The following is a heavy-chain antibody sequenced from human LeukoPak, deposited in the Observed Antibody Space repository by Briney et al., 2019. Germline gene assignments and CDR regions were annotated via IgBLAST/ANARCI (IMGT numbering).Heavy chain of an antibody. CDR2: INHSGST. CDR3: ARGKGYSDYIAWFDP. CDR1: GGSFSGYY. J-gene: IGHJ5*02. D-gene: IGHD4-11*01. Sequence: PSETLSLTCAVYGGSFSGYYWSWIRQPPGKGLEWIGEINHSGSTNYNPSLKSRVTISEDTSKNQFSLKLSSVTAADTAVYYCARGKGYSDYIAWFDPWGQGTLVTVSS. V-gene: IGHV4-34*01.